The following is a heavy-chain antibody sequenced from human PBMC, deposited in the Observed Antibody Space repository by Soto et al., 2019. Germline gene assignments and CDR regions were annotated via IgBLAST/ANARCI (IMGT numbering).Heavy chain of an antibody. J-gene: IGHJ6*02. V-gene: IGHV3-23*01. Sequence: GGSLRLSCAASGFTFSYYAMSWVRQAPGKGLEWVSTISGSGSSTYHADSVRGRFSISRDNSKNTVYLQMNSLRAEDTAVYYCAKEMCSGGSCYSSFGMYVWGQGTTVTVSS. CDR1: GFTFSYYA. D-gene: IGHD2-15*01. CDR2: ISGSGSST. CDR3: AKEMCSGGSCYSSFGMYV.